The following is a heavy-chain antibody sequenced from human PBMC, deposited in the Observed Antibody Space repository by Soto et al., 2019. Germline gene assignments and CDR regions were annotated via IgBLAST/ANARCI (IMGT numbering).Heavy chain of an antibody. CDR2: ISYDGSNK. CDR1: GFTFSSYG. CDR3: AKDPSSGILEWLSLDY. Sequence: QVQLVESGGGVVQPGRSLRLSCAASGFTFSSYGMHWVRQAPGKGLEWVAVISYDGSNKYYADYVKGRFTISRDNSKNTLYLQMNSLRAEDTAVYYCAKDPSSGILEWLSLDYWGQGTLVTVSS. D-gene: IGHD3-3*01. V-gene: IGHV3-30*18. J-gene: IGHJ4*02.